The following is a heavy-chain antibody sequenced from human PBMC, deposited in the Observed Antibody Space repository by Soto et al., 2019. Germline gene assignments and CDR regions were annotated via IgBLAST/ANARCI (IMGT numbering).Heavy chain of an antibody. J-gene: IGHJ4*02. Sequence: ASVKVSCKASGYTFIGNYIHWVRQAPGQGLEWMGWMSPSGGDTKVAQRFQGRVTMTRDTSISTAYMELSSLRSDDTAIYYCARSAPFDIYAITPVEFWGQGTLVTVSS. CDR1: GYTFIGNY. D-gene: IGHD3-9*01. CDR3: ARSAPFDIYAITPVEF. CDR2: MSPSGGDT. V-gene: IGHV1-2*02.